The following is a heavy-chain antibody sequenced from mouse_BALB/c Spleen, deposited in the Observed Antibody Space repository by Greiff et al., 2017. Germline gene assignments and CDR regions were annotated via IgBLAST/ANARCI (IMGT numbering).Heavy chain of an antibody. Sequence: VQLQQSGPELGKPGASVKISCKASGYSFTGYNMYWVKQSHRKSLEWIGYIDPYNGGTSYNQKSKGKATLTVDKSSSTAYMHLNSLTSEDSAIYYCAREGYGSWFAYWGQGTLVTVSA. J-gene: IGHJ3*01. CDR3: AREGYGSWFAY. CDR1: GYSFTGYN. D-gene: IGHD2-2*01. CDR2: IDPYNGGT. V-gene: IGHV1S135*01.